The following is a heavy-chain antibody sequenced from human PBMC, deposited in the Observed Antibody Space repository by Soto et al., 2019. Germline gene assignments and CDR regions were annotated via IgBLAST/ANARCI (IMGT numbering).Heavy chain of an antibody. J-gene: IGHJ4*02. Sequence: SETLSLTCTVSGGSISSYYWSWIRQPPGKGLEWIGYIYYSGSTNYNPSLKSRVTISVDTSKNQFSLKLSSVTAADTAVNYCAGSSYDSSGYYFDYWGQGTLGTVSS. D-gene: IGHD3-22*01. CDR2: IYYSGST. CDR1: GGSISSYY. CDR3: AGSSYDSSGYYFDY. V-gene: IGHV4-59*01.